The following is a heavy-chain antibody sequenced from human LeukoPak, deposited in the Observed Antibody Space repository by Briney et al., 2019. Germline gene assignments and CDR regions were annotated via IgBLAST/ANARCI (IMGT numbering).Heavy chain of an antibody. D-gene: IGHD3-10*01. J-gene: IGHJ4*02. CDR3: ARDHYGSGMY. V-gene: IGHV3-74*01. Sequence: PGGSLRLSCAGSGFVFSGYWMLWVRQAPGKGLVWVSRISNDGSITNYADSVKGRFTISSDNAKNTLYLQMNSLRAEDTAVYYCARDHYGSGMYWGQGTLVTVPS. CDR1: GFVFSGYW. CDR2: ISNDGSIT.